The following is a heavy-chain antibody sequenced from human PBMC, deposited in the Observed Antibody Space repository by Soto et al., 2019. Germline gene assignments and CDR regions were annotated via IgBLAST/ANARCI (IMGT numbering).Heavy chain of an antibody. CDR3: ARGHIAAAGTGYWYFDL. Sequence: LSLTCAASGFTFSSYWMSWVRQAPGKGLEWVANIKQDGSEKYYVDSVKGRFTISRDNAKNSLYLQMNSLRAEDTAVYYCARGHIAAAGTGYWYFDLWGRGTLVTVSS. D-gene: IGHD6-13*01. CDR1: GFTFSSYW. J-gene: IGHJ2*01. CDR2: IKQDGSEK. V-gene: IGHV3-7*03.